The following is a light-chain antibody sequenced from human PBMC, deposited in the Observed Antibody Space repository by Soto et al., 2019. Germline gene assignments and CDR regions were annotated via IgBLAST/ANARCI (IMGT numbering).Light chain of an antibody. Sequence: DITMTQSPSVMSASGGNTVTITCRASQGINYYLAWYQQKPGKAPKLLIYAASTLQSGVPSRFSGSGSGTEFTLTISSLQPEDFATYYCQQLNSYPLTFGGGTKVDIK. CDR1: QGINYY. J-gene: IGKJ4*01. CDR2: AAS. V-gene: IGKV1-9*01. CDR3: QQLNSYPLT.